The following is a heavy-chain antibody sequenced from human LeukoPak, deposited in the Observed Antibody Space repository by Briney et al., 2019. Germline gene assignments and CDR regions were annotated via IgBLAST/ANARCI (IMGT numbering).Heavy chain of an antibody. Sequence: GGSLRLSCAASGFTFSSYTMNWVRQAPGKGLEWVSSISSSSSYIFYADSVKGRFTISRDNAKNSLYLQMNSLRAEDTAVYYCARDHYKNFDYWGQGTQVTVSS. CDR2: ISSSSSYI. CDR3: ARDHYKNFDY. CDR1: GFTFSSYT. V-gene: IGHV3-21*06. D-gene: IGHD4-11*01. J-gene: IGHJ4*02.